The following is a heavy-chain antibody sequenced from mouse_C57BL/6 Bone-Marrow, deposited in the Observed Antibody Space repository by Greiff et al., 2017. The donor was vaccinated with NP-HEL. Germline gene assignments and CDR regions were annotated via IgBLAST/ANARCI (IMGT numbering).Heavy chain of an antibody. Sequence: VQLQQSGPGLVQPSQSLSITCTVSGFSLTSYGVHWVRQSPGKGLEWLGVIWSGGSTDYNAAFISRLSISNDNSKSQVFFKMNSLQADDTAIYYCASYYYGSSYYAMDYWGQGTSVTVSS. CDR1: GFSLTSYG. CDR3: ASYYYGSSYYAMDY. V-gene: IGHV2-2*01. J-gene: IGHJ4*01. D-gene: IGHD1-1*01. CDR2: IWSGGST.